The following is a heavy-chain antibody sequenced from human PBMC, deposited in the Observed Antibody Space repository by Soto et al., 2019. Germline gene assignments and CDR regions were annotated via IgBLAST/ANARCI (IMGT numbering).Heavy chain of an antibody. CDR3: ARGRFYYDILAGYRTWFDP. V-gene: IGHV4-34*01. D-gene: IGHD3-9*01. CDR2: INRSGST. Sequence: SETLSLTCAVYGGSFSGYYWSWIRQPPGKGLEWIGEINRSGSTNYNPSLKSRVTISLDTSKNQFSLKLSSVTVANTAVYYWARGRFYYDILAGYRTWFDPWGQGTLVTVS. CDR1: GGSFSGYY. J-gene: IGHJ5*02.